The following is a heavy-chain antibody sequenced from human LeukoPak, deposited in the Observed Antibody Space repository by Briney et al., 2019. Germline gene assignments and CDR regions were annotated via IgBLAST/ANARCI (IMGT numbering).Heavy chain of an antibody. V-gene: IGHV1-18*01. J-gene: IGHJ4*02. D-gene: IGHD2-15*01. CDR1: GYTFTSYG. CDR2: ISAYNGNT. Sequence: ASVKVSCKACGYTFTSYGISWVRQAPRQGLEWMGWISAYNGNTNYAQKLQGRVTMTTDTSTSTAYMELRSLRSDDTAVYYCARDGGYCSGGSCLKIFDYWGQGTLVTVSS. CDR3: ARDGGYCSGGSCLKIFDY.